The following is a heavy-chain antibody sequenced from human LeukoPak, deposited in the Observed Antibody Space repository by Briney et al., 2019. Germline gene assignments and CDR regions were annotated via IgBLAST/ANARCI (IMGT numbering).Heavy chain of an antibody. CDR3: ARESVAGTDFDY. CDR1: GGSISSYY. D-gene: IGHD6-19*01. V-gene: IGHV4-59*01. CDR2: IYYSGST. Sequence: SETLSLTCTVSGGSISSYYWSWIRQPPGKGLEWIGYIYYSGSTNYNPSLKSRVTISVDTSKNHFSLNLSSVTAADTAVYYCARESVAGTDFDYWGQGTLVTVSS. J-gene: IGHJ4*02.